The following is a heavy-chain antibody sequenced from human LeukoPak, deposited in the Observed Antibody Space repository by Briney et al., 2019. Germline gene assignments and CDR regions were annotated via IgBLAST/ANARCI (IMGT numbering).Heavy chain of an antibody. D-gene: IGHD3-10*01. CDR2: IYTSGST. CDR3: ARGPITMVRGKNYFDY. J-gene: IGHJ4*02. V-gene: IGHV4-4*07. CDR1: GGSISSYY. Sequence: SETLSLTCTVSGGSISSYYWSWIRQPAGKGLEWIGRIYTSGSTNYNPSLKSRVTISVDTSKNQFSLKLSSVTAADTAVYYCARGPITMVRGKNYFDYWGQGTLVTVSS.